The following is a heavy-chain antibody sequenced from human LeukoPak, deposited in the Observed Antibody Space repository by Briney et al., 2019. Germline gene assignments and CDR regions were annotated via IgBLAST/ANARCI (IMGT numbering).Heavy chain of an antibody. CDR3: ARDDYYDSSVPGY. J-gene: IGHJ4*02. CDR2: ISSSSSTI. V-gene: IGHV3-48*02. D-gene: IGHD3-22*01. Sequence: TGGSLRLSCAASGFTFSSYSMNWVRQAPGKGLEWVSYISSSSSTIYYADSVKGRFTISRDNAKNSLYLRMNSLRDEDTAVYYCARDDYYDSSVPGYWGQGTLVTVSS. CDR1: GFTFSSYS.